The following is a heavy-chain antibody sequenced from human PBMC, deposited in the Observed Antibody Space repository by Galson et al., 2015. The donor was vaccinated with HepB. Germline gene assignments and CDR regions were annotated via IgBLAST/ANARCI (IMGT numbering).Heavy chain of an antibody. D-gene: IGHD6-13*01. CDR2: INAANSKT. CDR1: GYTFTNYA. Sequence: SVKVSCKASGYTFTNYAIHWVRQAPGQRPEWMGWINAANSKTKYLQKFQGRVTITRDTSANIVYIDLTSLRSEDTATYYCARVGVTAAGHFYAMDVWGQGTTVTVSS. V-gene: IGHV1-3*01. CDR3: ARVGVTAAGHFYAMDV. J-gene: IGHJ6*02.